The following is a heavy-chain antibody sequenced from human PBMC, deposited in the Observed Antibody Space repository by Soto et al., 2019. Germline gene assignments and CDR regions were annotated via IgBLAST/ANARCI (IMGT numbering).Heavy chain of an antibody. D-gene: IGHD6-13*01. J-gene: IGHJ5*02. CDR1: GYTFTSYG. Sequence: QVQLVQSGAEVKKPGASVKVSCKASGYTFTSYGISWVRQAPGQGLEWMGWISAYNGNTNYAQKLKGRVTMTTDTSLSTAYMELRSPRSDDTAGYYCARLNDNIAAAGRGGGNWFDPWGQGTLVTVSS. CDR2: ISAYNGNT. V-gene: IGHV1-18*04. CDR3: ARLNDNIAAAGRGGGNWFDP.